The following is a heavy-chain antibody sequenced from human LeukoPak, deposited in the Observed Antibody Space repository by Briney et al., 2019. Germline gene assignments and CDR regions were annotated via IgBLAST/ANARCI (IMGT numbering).Heavy chain of an antibody. CDR3: ARVRNYYDSSGYLLGGNFALLDY. V-gene: IGHV4-38-2*02. CDR1: GGSISSYY. Sequence: SETLSLTCTVSGGSISSYYWSWIRQPPGKGLEWIGSIYHSGSTYYNPSLKSRVTISVDTSKNQFSLKLSSVTAADTAVYYCARVRNYYDSSGYLLGGNFALLDYWGQGTLVTVSS. J-gene: IGHJ4*02. D-gene: IGHD3-22*01. CDR2: IYHSGST.